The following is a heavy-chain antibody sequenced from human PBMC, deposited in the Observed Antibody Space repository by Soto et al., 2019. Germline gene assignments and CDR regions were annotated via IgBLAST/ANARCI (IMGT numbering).Heavy chain of an antibody. Sequence: PSETLSLTCIVSGGSVSSGSYHWTWIRQPPGKGLEWIGFIPYNESPDYNPYLQSRVVISIDRGKNQFSLKMTSVTAADTAVYFCTRVGWGGDSWGQGTLVTVSS. CDR3: TRVGWGGDS. CDR2: IPYNESP. V-gene: IGHV4-61*01. CDR1: GGSVSSGSYH. J-gene: IGHJ4*02. D-gene: IGHD7-27*01.